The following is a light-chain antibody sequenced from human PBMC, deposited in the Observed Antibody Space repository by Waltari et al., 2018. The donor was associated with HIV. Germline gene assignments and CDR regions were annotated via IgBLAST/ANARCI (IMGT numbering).Light chain of an antibody. V-gene: IGKV3-20*01. J-gene: IGKJ5*01. Sequence: DIVLMQSPGTLSLSPGERATLSCRASQSVSRDYLAWYQQKPGQAPRLLIYGVSSRATGIPDRFSGSGSGTEFTLTISRLEPEDFAVYYCQQHPITFGQGTRLEIK. CDR2: GVS. CDR1: QSVSRDY. CDR3: QQHPIT.